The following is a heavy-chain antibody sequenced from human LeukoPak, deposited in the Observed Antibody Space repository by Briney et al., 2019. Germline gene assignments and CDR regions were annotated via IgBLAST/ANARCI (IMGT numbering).Heavy chain of an antibody. CDR3: AREEPGDLGQAFHY. CDR1: GFTFRTYA. CDR2: MGGSGTSI. Sequence: GGSLRLSCETSGFTFRTYAMNWVRQAPGKGLEWVSSMGGSGTSIYYADSVKGRFTISRDNAKNSLYLQMNSLRVDDTAVYYCAREEPGDLGQAFHYWGQGTLVTVSS. D-gene: IGHD7-27*01. V-gene: IGHV3-21*01. J-gene: IGHJ4*02.